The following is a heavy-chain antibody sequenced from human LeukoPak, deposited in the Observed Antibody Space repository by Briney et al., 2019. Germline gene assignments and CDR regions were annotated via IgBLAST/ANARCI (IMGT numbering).Heavy chain of an antibody. D-gene: IGHD3-10*01. CDR3: AGGFRELPGVFDY. J-gene: IGHJ4*02. CDR1: GFTVSSNY. V-gene: IGHV3-53*01. Sequence: GGSLRLSCAASGFTVSSNYMSWVRQAPGKGLEWVSVIYSGGSTYYADSVKGRFTISRDNSKNTLYLQMNSLRAEDTAVYYCAGGFRELPGVFDYWGQGTLVTVSS. CDR2: IYSGGST.